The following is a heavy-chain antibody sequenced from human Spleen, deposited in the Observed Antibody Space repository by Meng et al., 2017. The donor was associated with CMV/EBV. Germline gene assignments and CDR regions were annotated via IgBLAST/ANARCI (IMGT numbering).Heavy chain of an antibody. CDR3: ARGRGSYSFDY. J-gene: IGHJ4*02. V-gene: IGHV1-2*02. CDR2: INPDSGGT. CDR1: GYTFTGYY. Sequence: ASVKVSCKASGYTFTGYYLHWVRQAPGQGLEWMGWINPDSGGTDYAQKFQGRVTMTRDTSISTAYMELSRLRSDDTAVYYCARGRGSYSFDYWGQGTLVTVSS. D-gene: IGHD3-16*01.